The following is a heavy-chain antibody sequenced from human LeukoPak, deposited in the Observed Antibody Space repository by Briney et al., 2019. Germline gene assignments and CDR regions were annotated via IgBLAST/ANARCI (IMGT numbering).Heavy chain of an antibody. Sequence: GGSLRLSCAASGFTFSSYWMHWVRHAPGKGLVWVSRINSDWSSTSYADSVKGRFTISRDNAKNTLYLQMNSLRAEDTAVYYCASGWSWSAAVNDAFDIWGQGTMVTVSS. V-gene: IGHV3-74*01. CDR2: INSDWSST. CDR3: ASGWSWSAAVNDAFDI. CDR1: GFTFSSYW. J-gene: IGHJ3*02. D-gene: IGHD2-21*01.